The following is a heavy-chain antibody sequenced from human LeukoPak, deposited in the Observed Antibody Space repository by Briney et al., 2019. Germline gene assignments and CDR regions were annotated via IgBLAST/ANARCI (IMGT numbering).Heavy chain of an antibody. CDR3: ARDQYDTWSRRGNFDS. J-gene: IGHJ4*02. CDR2: ISYDGSNK. Sequence: GGSLRLSCAASGFTFSGYAVHWVRQAPGKGLEWVTVISYDGSNKYYADSVKGRFTISRDNTKNSLYLQMNSLRAEDTAVFYCARDQYDTWSRRGNFDSWGQGTLVIVSS. V-gene: IGHV3-30-3*01. D-gene: IGHD3-3*01. CDR1: GFTFSGYA.